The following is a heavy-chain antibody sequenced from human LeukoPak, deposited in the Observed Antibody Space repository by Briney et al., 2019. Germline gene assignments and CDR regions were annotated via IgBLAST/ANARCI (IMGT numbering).Heavy chain of an antibody. D-gene: IGHD3-3*01. CDR1: GFTFSSYA. CDR3: AKGYSDFWSGHYYFDY. Sequence: GGSLRLSCAASGFTFSSYAMSWVRQAPGRGLEWVSAISGSGGSTYYADSVKGRFTISRDNSKNTPYLQMNSLRAEDTAVYYCAKGYSDFWSGHYYFDYWGQGTLVTVSS. CDR2: ISGSGGST. V-gene: IGHV3-23*01. J-gene: IGHJ4*02.